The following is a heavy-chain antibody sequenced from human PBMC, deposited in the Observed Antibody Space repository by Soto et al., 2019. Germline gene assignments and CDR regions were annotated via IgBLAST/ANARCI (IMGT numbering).Heavy chain of an antibody. J-gene: IGHJ6*02. CDR1: GGSVSSGSYY. CDR2: VYYSGST. Sequence: SETLSLTCTVSGGSVSSGSYYWSWIRQPPGKGLEWIGYVYYSGSTTYNPSLKSRVTISVDTSKNQFSLRLSSVTAADTAVYYCGRVMGPTYNDFWRGPSGYYYYAMDVWGQGTTVTVSS. CDR3: GRVMGPTYNDFWRGPSGYYYYAMDV. V-gene: IGHV4-61*01. D-gene: IGHD3-3*01.